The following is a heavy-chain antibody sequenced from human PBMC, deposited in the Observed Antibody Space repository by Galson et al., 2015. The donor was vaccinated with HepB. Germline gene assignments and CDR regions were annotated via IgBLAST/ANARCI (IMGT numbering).Heavy chain of an antibody. Sequence: SVKVSCKASGYTFTSYAMNWVRQAPGQGLEWMGWINTNTGNPTYAQGFTGRFVFSLDTSVSTAYLQISSLKAEDTAVYYCARGVMLETRNYDFWSGYKSWRGEIGMDVWGQGTTVTVSS. V-gene: IGHV7-4-1*02. J-gene: IGHJ6*02. CDR3: ARGVMLETRNYDFWSGYKSWRGEIGMDV. CDR2: INTNTGNP. D-gene: IGHD3-3*01. CDR1: GYTFTSYA.